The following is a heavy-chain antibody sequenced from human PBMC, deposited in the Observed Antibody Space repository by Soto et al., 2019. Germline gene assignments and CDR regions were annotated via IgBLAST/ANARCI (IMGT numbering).Heavy chain of an antibody. CDR3: ARSYSNYRNYFDY. J-gene: IGHJ4*02. Sequence: GGSPRLSCAASGFTFSDYYMSWIRQAPGKGLEWVSYISSSGSTIYYADSVKGRFTISRDNAKNSLYLQMNSLRAEDTAVYYCARSYSNYRNYFDYWGQGTLVTVSS. CDR2: ISSSGSTI. D-gene: IGHD4-4*01. CDR1: GFTFSDYY. V-gene: IGHV3-11*01.